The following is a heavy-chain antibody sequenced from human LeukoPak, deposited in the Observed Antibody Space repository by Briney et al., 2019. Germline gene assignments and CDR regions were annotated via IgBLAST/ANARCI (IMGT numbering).Heavy chain of an antibody. V-gene: IGHV4-61*02. CDR2: IYTSGST. D-gene: IGHD2-15*01. CDR1: GGSISSGSYY. Sequence: SETLSLTCTGSGGSISSGSYYWSWIRQPAGKGLEWIGRIYTSGSTNYNPSLKSRVTISVDTSKNQFSLKLSSVTAADPAVYYCAREVGDVVVVAATPYYYYYMDVWGKGTTVTVSS. J-gene: IGHJ6*03. CDR3: AREVGDVVVVAATPYYYYYMDV.